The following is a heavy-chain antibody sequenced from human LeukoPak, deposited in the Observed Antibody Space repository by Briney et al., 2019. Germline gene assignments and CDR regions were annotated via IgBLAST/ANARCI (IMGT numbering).Heavy chain of an antibody. CDR2: AKQDGSET. D-gene: IGHD3-22*01. CDR1: GFSFSNYW. CDR3: ARDLPSSGYWYRDAFDI. V-gene: IGHV3-7*01. J-gene: IGHJ3*02. Sequence: GGSLRLSCAASGFSFSNYWMSWVRRAPGKGLEWVGRAKQDGSETYYVDSVKGRFTVSRDNAKNSLFLQMNSLRVEDTAMYYCARDLPSSGYWYRDAFDIWGRGTMVTVSS.